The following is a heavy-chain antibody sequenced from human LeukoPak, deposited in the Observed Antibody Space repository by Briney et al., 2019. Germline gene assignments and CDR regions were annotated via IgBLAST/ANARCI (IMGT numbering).Heavy chain of an antibody. CDR3: AKDIPLKTPTGGRNPPAFDI. Sequence: PGGSLRLSCAASGFTFSSYAMSWVRQAPGKGLEWVSAISGSGGSTYYADSVKGRFTISRDNSKNTLYLQMNSLRAEDTAVYYCAKDIPLKTPTGGRNPPAFDIWGQGTMVTVSS. V-gene: IGHV3-23*01. CDR1: GFTFSSYA. CDR2: ISGSGGST. D-gene: IGHD2-2*02. J-gene: IGHJ3*02.